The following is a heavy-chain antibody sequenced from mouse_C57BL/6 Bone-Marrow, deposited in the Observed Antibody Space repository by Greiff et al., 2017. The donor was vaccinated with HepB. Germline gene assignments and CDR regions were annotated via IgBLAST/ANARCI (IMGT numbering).Heavy chain of an antibody. CDR2: IDPENGDT. J-gene: IGHJ3*01. CDR1: GFNIKDDY. CDR3: TSPWVAY. Sequence: VHVKQSGADLVRPGASVKLSCTASGFNIKDDYMHWVKQRPEQGLEWIGWIDPENGDTEYASKFQGKATITADTSSNTAYLQLSSLTSEDTAVYYCTSPWVAYWGQGTLVTVSA. V-gene: IGHV14-4*01.